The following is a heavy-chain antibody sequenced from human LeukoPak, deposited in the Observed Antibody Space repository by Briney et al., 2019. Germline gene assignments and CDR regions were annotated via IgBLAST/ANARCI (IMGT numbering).Heavy chain of an antibody. J-gene: IGHJ4*02. CDR2: INPNSGGT. V-gene: IGHV1-2*02. D-gene: IGHD3-9*01. CDR3: ARDQEYDIFTGYDYFDY. Sequence: ASVKVSCKASGYTFTGYYMHWVRQAPGQGLEWMGWINPNSGGTNYAQKFQGRVTMTRDTSISTAYMELSRLRSDDTAVYYCARDQEYDIFTGYDYFDYWGQGTLVTVSS. CDR1: GYTFTGYY.